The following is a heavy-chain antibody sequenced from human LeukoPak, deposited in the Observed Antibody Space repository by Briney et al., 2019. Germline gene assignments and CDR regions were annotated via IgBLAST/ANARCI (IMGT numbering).Heavy chain of an antibody. Sequence: SETLSLTCTVSGGTISSYYWSWIRQPPGKGLEWIGYIYYSGSTNYNPSLKSRVTISVDTSKNQFSLKLSSVTAADTAVYYCARGGEQQLGHFDYWGQGTLVTVSS. CDR1: GGTISSYY. D-gene: IGHD6-13*01. CDR2: IYYSGST. J-gene: IGHJ4*02. V-gene: IGHV4-59*12. CDR3: ARGGEQQLGHFDY.